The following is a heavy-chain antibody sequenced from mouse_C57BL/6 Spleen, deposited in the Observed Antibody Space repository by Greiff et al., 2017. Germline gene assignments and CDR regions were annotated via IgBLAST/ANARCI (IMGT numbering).Heavy chain of an antibody. Sequence: QVQLQQPGAELVRPGTSVKLSCKASGYTFTSYWMHWVKQRPGQGLEWIGVIDPSDSYTNYNQKFKGKATLTVDTSSSTAYMQLSSLTSEDSAVYYCARARITKAYYFDYWGQGTTLTVSS. CDR2: IDPSDSYT. CDR3: ARARITKAYYFDY. J-gene: IGHJ2*01. V-gene: IGHV1-59*01. CDR1: GYTFTSYW. D-gene: IGHD2-4*01.